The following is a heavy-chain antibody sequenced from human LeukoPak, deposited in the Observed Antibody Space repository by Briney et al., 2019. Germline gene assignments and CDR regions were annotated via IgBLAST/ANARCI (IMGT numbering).Heavy chain of an antibody. Sequence: PGGSLRLSCAASGFTFSSYWMHWVRQVPGKGLVWVSRINSDGSETNHADSVKGRFTISRDNAKNTLYLQMNSLRAEDTAVYYCAREWFGEFSLGVAYMDVWGKRTTVTVSS. V-gene: IGHV3-74*01. D-gene: IGHD3-10*01. CDR3: AREWFGEFSLGVAYMDV. CDR2: INSDGSET. CDR1: GFTFSSYW. J-gene: IGHJ6*03.